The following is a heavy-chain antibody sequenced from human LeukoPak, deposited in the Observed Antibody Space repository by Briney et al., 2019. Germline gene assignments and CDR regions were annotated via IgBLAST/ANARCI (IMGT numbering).Heavy chain of an antibody. J-gene: IGHJ3*02. CDR1: GYTFTSYG. Sequence: ASVKVSCKASGYTFTSYGNSWVRQAPGQGLEWMGWISAYNGNTNYAQKLQGRVTMTTDTSTSTAYMELRSLRSDDTAVYYCARGGRSSSWPGADAFDIWGQGTMVTVSS. CDR3: ARGGRSSSWPGADAFDI. CDR2: ISAYNGNT. V-gene: IGHV1-18*01. D-gene: IGHD6-6*01.